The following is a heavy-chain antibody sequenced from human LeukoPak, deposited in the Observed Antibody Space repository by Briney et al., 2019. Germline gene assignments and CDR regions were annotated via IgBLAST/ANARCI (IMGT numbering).Heavy chain of an antibody. D-gene: IGHD2-15*01. J-gene: IGHJ4*02. CDR2: MNPNSGNT. Sequence: ASVKVSCKASGYTFTSYDINWVRQATGQGLEWMGWMNPNSGNTGYAQKFQGRVTMTRNTSISTAYMELSSLRSEDTAVYYCARVDCSGGSCYSGPEFDYRGQGTLVTVSS. CDR3: ARVDCSGGSCYSGPEFDY. V-gene: IGHV1-8*01. CDR1: GYTFTSYD.